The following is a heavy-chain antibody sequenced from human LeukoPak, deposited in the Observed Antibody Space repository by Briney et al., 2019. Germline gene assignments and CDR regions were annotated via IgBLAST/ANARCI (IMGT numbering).Heavy chain of an antibody. D-gene: IGHD5-18*01. V-gene: IGHV4-59*08. J-gene: IGHJ4*02. CDR2: IYYSGST. Sequence: SETLSLTCTVSGGSISSYYWSWIRQPPGKGLEWIGYIYYSGSTNYNPSLKSRVTISVDTSKNQFSLKLSSVTAADTAVYYCARQQSRGYSYGPYFDYWGQGTLVTVSS. CDR3: ARQQSRGYSYGPYFDY. CDR1: GGSISSYY.